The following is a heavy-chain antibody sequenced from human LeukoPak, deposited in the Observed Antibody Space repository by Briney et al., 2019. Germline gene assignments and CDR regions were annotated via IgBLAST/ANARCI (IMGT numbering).Heavy chain of an antibody. V-gene: IGHV1-18*01. CDR3: ARGSHGLWFGELRSGDAFDI. J-gene: IGHJ3*02. D-gene: IGHD3-10*01. CDR1: GYTFTSYG. CDR2: ISAYNGNT. Sequence: ASVKVSCKASGYTFTSYGISWVRQAPGQGLEWMGWISAYNGNTNYAQKLQGRVTMTTDTSTSTAYMELRSLRSDDTAVYYCARGSHGLWFGELRSGDAFDIWGQGTMVTVSS.